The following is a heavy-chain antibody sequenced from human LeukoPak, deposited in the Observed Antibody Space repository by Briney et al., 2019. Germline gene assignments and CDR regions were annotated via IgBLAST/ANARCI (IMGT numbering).Heavy chain of an antibody. CDR1: GGSISSYY. CDR3: AGSPYYYDSRGTYYYFDY. J-gene: IGHJ4*02. D-gene: IGHD3-22*01. CDR2: IYYSGST. V-gene: IGHV4-59*01. Sequence: SETLSLTCTVSGGSISSYYWSWIRQPPGKGLEWIGYIYYSGSTNYNPSLKSRVTISVDTSKNQFSLKLSSVTAADTAVYYCAGSPYYYDSRGTYYYFDYWGQGTLVTVSS.